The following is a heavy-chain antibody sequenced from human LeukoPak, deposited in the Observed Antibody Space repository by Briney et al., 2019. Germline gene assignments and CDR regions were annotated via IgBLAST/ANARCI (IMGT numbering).Heavy chain of an antibody. D-gene: IGHD6-19*01. J-gene: IGHJ4*02. V-gene: IGHV3-30*18. CDR1: GFTFSDYN. CDR2: ISYDGSNK. CDR3: AKVRWDNSGWYYLDN. Sequence: GGSLRLSCAASGFTFSDYNMHWVRQAPGKGLEWVAVISYDGSNKYYADSVKGRFTISRDNSKNTLYPQMNSLTDEDTAVYYCAKVRWDNSGWYYLDNWGQGTLVTVSS.